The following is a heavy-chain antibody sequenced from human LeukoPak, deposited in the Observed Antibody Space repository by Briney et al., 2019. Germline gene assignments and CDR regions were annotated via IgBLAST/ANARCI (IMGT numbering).Heavy chain of an antibody. Sequence: SETLSLTCTVSGGSISSYYWSWIRQPPGKGLEWIGYIYYSGSTNYNPSLKSRVTISVDTSKNQFSLKLSSVTAADTAVYYCASIGSESSSWSQDAFDIWGQGTMVTVSS. CDR3: ASIGSESSSWSQDAFDI. CDR2: IYYSGST. D-gene: IGHD6-13*01. V-gene: IGHV4-59*01. J-gene: IGHJ3*02. CDR1: GGSISSYY.